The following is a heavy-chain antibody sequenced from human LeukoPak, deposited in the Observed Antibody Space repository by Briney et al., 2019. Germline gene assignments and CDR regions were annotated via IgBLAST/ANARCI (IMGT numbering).Heavy chain of an antibody. CDR1: GFTFDDYA. Sequence: GRSLRLSCAASGFTFDDYAMHWVRHAPGKGLEWVSGISWNSGSIGYADSVKGRFTISRDNAKNSLYLQMNSLRAEDTALYYCAKVAYYYDSSMYYFDYWGQGTLVTVSS. V-gene: IGHV3-9*01. CDR2: ISWNSGSI. J-gene: IGHJ4*02. CDR3: AKVAYYYDSSMYYFDY. D-gene: IGHD3-22*01.